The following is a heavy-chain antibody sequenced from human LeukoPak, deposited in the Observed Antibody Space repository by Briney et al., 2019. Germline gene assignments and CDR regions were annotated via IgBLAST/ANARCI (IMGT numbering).Heavy chain of an antibody. J-gene: IGHJ3*01. CDR3: VANRPGSVSTGD. CDR1: GFAFTNAW. D-gene: IGHD5/OR15-5a*01. V-gene: IGHV3-15*01. Sequence: GGSLRLSCAASGFAFTNAWMSWVRQAPGKGLERLSRILSKASGGTTEYAAPVKGRFTISRDDSTTTLYLQMNSLRTEDTAVYYCVANRPGSVSTGDWGQGTMVTVSS. CDR2: ILSKASGGTT.